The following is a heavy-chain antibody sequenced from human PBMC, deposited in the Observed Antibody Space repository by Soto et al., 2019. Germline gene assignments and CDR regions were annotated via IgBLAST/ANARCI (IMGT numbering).Heavy chain of an antibody. D-gene: IGHD5-18*01. CDR1: GFTFSNYW. CDR3: ARLPVDTSTSIVY. J-gene: IGHJ4*02. CDR2: INSDGSNT. Sequence: EVQLVESGGVLVQPGGSLRLSCAASGFTFSNYWMHWVRQGPGKRLVWVSRINSDGSNTDYADSVKGRFTISRDNARNTLYLQMNSLRAEDTAVYFCARLPVDTSTSIVYWGQGTLVTVSS. V-gene: IGHV3-74*01.